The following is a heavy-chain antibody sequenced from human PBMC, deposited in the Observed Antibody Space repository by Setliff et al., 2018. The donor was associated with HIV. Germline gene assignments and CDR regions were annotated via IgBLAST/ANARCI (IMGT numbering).Heavy chain of an antibody. CDR3: ARTYYYDSSGYYGYYYYYYMDV. J-gene: IGHJ6*03. V-gene: IGHV1-18*04. CDR2: ISTYNGNA. D-gene: IGHD3-22*01. CDR1: GCTFTSYG. Sequence: ASVKVSCKASGCTFTSYGISWVRQAPGQGLEWMGWISTYNGNANYAQKVQGRVIMTTDTSTSTAYMELRSLRSDDTAVYYCARTYYYDSSGYYGYYYYYYMDVWGKGTTVTVSS.